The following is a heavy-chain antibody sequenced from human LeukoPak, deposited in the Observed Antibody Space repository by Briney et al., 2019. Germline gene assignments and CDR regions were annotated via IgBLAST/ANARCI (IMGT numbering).Heavy chain of an antibody. D-gene: IGHD6-13*01. CDR3: ARGQQLAHDAFDI. Sequence: GASVKVSCKASGGTFTGYYMHWVRQAPGQGLEWMGWINPNSGGTNYAQKFQGWVTMTRDTSISTAYMELSRLRSDDTAVYYCARGQQLAHDAFDIWGQGTMVTVSS. J-gene: IGHJ3*02. CDR2: INPNSGGT. CDR1: GGTFTGYY. V-gene: IGHV1-2*04.